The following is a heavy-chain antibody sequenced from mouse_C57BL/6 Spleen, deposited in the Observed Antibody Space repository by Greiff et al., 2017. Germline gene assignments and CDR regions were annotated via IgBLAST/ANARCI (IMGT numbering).Heavy chain of an antibody. D-gene: IGHD1-1*01. V-gene: IGHV5-4*03. Sequence: EVKLMESGGGLVKPGGSLKLSCAASGFTFSSYAMSWVRQTPEKRLEWVATISDGGSYTYYPDNVKGRFTIAKDNAKNNLYLQMSHLKAEDTAMYCCTRAHCYGSPWFAYWGQGTLVTVSA. CDR2: ISDGGSYT. CDR1: GFTFSSYA. CDR3: TRAHCYGSPWFAY. J-gene: IGHJ3*01.